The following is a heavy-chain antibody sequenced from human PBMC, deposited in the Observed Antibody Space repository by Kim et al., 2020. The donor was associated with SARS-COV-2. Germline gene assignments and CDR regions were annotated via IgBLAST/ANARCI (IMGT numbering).Heavy chain of an antibody. D-gene: IGHD6-6*01. CDR2: ISYDGSNK. Sequence: GGSLRLSCAASGFTFSSYGMHWVRQAPGKGLEWVAVISYDGSNKYYADSVKGRFTISRDNSKNTLYLQMNSLRAEDTAVYYCAKVMGIAARPIISAFDYWGQGTLVTVSS. V-gene: IGHV3-30*18. CDR1: GFTFSSYG. CDR3: AKVMGIAARPIISAFDY. J-gene: IGHJ4*02.